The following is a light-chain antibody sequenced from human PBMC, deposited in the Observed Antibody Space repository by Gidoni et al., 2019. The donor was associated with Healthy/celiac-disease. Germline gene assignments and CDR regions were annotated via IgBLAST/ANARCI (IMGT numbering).Light chain of an antibody. Sequence: SYVLPQPPSVSVAPGQTARITCGGNNIGSKSVHWYQQKPGQAPVLVVYDDSDRPSGIPERFSGSNSGNTATLTISRVEDGDEADYYCQVWDSSSDYVVFGGGTKLTVL. CDR2: DDS. CDR1: NIGSKS. CDR3: QVWDSSSDYVV. J-gene: IGLJ2*01. V-gene: IGLV3-21*02.